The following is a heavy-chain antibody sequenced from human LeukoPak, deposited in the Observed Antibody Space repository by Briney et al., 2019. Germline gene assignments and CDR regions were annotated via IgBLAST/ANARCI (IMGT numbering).Heavy chain of an antibody. J-gene: IGHJ6*03. CDR3: AKGLYDYYYYYYMDV. D-gene: IGHD5/OR15-5a*01. CDR1: GFTFSRHN. Sequence: GSLRLSCAASGFTFSRHNMNWVRQAPGKGLEWVSSISSSSSYIYYADSVKGRFTISRDNARNSLYLQMNSLRAEDTAVYYCAKGLYDYYYYYYMDVWGKGTTVTVSS. V-gene: IGHV3-21*01. CDR2: ISSSSSYI.